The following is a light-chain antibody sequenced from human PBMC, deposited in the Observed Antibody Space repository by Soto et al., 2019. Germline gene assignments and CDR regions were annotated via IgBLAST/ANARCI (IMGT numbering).Light chain of an antibody. Sequence: IQLTQSPSFLSASVGDRVTITCRASQGISTYLAWYQQKPGKAPKLLIYAASTLQSGVPSRFSGSGSGTDFTLTISSLKPEDFATYYCLQLSSYPRSFGQGTKLEIK. V-gene: IGKV1-9*01. J-gene: IGKJ2*01. CDR3: LQLSSYPRS. CDR2: AAS. CDR1: QGISTY.